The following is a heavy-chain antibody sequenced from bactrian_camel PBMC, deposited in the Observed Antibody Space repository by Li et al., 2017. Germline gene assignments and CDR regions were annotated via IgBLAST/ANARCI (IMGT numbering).Heavy chain of an antibody. CDR2: ISVDGSNA. Sequence: HVQLVESGGGLVQPGGSLRLSCAASGFTFSYQYMTWVRQHPGKGLEWVSSISVDGSNAYYADSVKGRFIISRDNAKKTVYLEMNDLKSEDTALYYCVAAGSPRNSLAQNYWGQGTQVTVS. J-gene: IGHJ4*01. CDR1: GFTFSYQY. V-gene: IGHV3-2*01. CDR3: VAAGSPRNSLAQNY. D-gene: IGHD1*01.